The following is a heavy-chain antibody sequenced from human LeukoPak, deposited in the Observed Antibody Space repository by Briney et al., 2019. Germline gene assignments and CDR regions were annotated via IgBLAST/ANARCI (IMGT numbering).Heavy chain of an antibody. V-gene: IGHV1-69*13. CDR3: ASGSGIYYYYYYMDV. CDR2: IIPIFGIA. Sequence: SVKASCKASGGTFSSYAISWVRQAPGQGLEWMGGIIPIFGIANYAQKFQGRVTITADESTSTAYMELSSLRSEDTAVYYCASGSGIYYYYYYMDVWGKGTTVTISS. D-gene: IGHD3-10*01. CDR1: GGTFSSYA. J-gene: IGHJ6*03.